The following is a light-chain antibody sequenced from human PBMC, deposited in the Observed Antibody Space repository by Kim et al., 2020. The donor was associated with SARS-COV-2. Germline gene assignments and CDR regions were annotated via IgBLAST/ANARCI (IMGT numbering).Light chain of an antibody. Sequence: ALGQTGRSTCQGDSLRSYYASWYQQKPGQAPVLVIYGKNNRPSGIPDRFSGSSSGNTASLTITGAQAEDEADYYCNSRDSSGNQVFGGGTQLTVL. V-gene: IGLV3-19*01. CDR1: SLRSYY. CDR3: NSRDSSGNQV. CDR2: GKN. J-gene: IGLJ2*01.